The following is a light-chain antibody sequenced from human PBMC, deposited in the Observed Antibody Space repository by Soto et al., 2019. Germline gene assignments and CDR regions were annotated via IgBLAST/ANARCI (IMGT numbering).Light chain of an antibody. Sequence: IQLTQSPSSLSDSVGDRVTITRRASQGIGRYLAWYQQKPGKAPKLLIDSASTLQSGVPSGFTGSGSGTDFTLTISSLQPEDFATYYCQQLNSYPITFGQGTRLEIK. J-gene: IGKJ5*01. CDR3: QQLNSYPIT. CDR2: SAS. V-gene: IGKV1-9*01. CDR1: QGIGRY.